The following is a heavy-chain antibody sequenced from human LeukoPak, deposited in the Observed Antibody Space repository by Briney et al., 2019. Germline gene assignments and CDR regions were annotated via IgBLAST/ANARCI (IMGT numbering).Heavy chain of an antibody. Sequence: TGTSLRLSCDASGFIFANFRLHWVRLAPGKGLEWVALLSRDGSEEYFAQSVRGRFAISRDISKNILYLQMNNVTSDDTGIYYCATITRPNGYWGQGTMVTVSS. CDR3: ATITRPNGY. V-gene: IGHV3-30*09. D-gene: IGHD1-14*01. CDR2: LSRDGSEE. J-gene: IGHJ4*02. CDR1: GFIFANFR.